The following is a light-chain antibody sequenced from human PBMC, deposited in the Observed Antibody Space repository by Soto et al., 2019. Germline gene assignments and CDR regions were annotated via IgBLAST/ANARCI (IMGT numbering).Light chain of an antibody. Sequence: QSVLTQPPSVSEAPRQRVTISCSGSSSNIGNNPVNWYQQLPGKAPKLLIYYDDLLPAGVSDRFSGSKSGTSASLAISGLQSEDEADYYCAAWDDRLNGPVFGGGTKLTVL. CDR2: YDD. CDR3: AAWDDRLNGPV. J-gene: IGLJ2*01. CDR1: SSNIGNNP. V-gene: IGLV1-36*01.